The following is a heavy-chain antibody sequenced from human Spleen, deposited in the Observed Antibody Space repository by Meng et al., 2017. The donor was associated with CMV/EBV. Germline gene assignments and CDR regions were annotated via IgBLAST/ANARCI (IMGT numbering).Heavy chain of an antibody. Sequence: SLKISCAASGFSFDDYARHWVRQAPGKGLEWVSGISWNSGCIGYADSVKGRFTISRDNAKNSLYLHMTSLRVDDTAIYYCARGGGEYWGQGTLVTVSS. CDR3: ARGGGEY. V-gene: IGHV3-9*01. J-gene: IGHJ4*02. CDR1: GFSFDDYA. CDR2: ISWNSGCI. D-gene: IGHD2/OR15-2a*01.